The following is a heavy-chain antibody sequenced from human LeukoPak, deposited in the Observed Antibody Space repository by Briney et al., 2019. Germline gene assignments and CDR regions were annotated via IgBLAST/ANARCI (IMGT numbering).Heavy chain of an antibody. CDR2: INPSGGST. CDR1: GYSFTSYY. CDR3: ARESDSGYSSSFNWFDP. V-gene: IGHV1-46*01. J-gene: IGHJ5*02. Sequence: ASVKVSCKAYGYSFTSYYMHWVRQGPGQGLEWMGIINPSGGSTSYAQKFQGRVTMTRDTSTRTVYVELSSLRSEDTAVYYCARESDSGYSSSFNWFDPWGQGTLVTVSS. D-gene: IGHD6-19*01.